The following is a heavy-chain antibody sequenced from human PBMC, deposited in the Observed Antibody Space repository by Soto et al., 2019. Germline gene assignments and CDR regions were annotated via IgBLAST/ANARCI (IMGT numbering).Heavy chain of an antibody. J-gene: IGHJ4*02. D-gene: IGHD3-16*02. Sequence: SETLSLTCTVSGGSISSYYWSWIRQPPGKGLEWIGYIYYSGSTNYNPSLKSRVTISVDTSKNQFSLKLSSVTAADTAVYYCARETGRRSYRFEYWGQGTLVTVS. CDR1: GGSISSYY. V-gene: IGHV4-59*01. CDR2: IYYSGST. CDR3: ARETGRRSYRFEY.